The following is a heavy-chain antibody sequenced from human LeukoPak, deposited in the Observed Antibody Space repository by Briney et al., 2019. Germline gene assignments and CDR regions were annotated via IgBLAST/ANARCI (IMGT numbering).Heavy chain of an antibody. V-gene: IGHV4-34*01. CDR1: GGSFSGYY. D-gene: IGHD6-19*01. CDR2: INHSGST. Sequence: SETLSLTCAVYGGSFSGYYWSWIRQPPGKGLEWIGEINHSGSTNYNPSLKSRVTISVDTSKNQFSLKLSSVTAADTAVYYCASGGDSSGWYEDFDYWGQGTLVTVSS. CDR3: ASGGDSSGWYEDFDY. J-gene: IGHJ4*02.